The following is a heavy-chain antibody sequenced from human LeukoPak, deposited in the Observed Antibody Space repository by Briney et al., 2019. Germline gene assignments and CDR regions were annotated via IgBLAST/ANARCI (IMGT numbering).Heavy chain of an antibody. J-gene: IGHJ4*02. CDR2: MYYSGTI. Sequence: SETLSLTCTVSGGSISSYYWSWIRQPPGKGLEWIGYMYYSGTIKYNPSLNSRVNISVDTSKNQFSLKLSSVTAADTAMYYCARVWATDYFDYWGQGTLVTVSS. D-gene: IGHD3-10*01. CDR3: ARVWATDYFDY. V-gene: IGHV4-59*01. CDR1: GGSISSYY.